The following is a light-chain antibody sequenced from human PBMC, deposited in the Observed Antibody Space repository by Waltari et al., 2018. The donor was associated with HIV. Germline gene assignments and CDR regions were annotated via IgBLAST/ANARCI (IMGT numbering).Light chain of an antibody. J-gene: IGKJ2*01. CDR1: QSVSSSY. CDR2: GPS. Sequence: EIVLTQSPGTLSLSPGERATLTCRASQSVSSSYLAWYQQKPGQAPNLLIYGPSSRATGIPNRFSGSGSGTDFTLTISRLEPEDFAVYYCQQYGSSPLTFGQGTKLEIK. CDR3: QQYGSSPLT. V-gene: IGKV3-20*01.